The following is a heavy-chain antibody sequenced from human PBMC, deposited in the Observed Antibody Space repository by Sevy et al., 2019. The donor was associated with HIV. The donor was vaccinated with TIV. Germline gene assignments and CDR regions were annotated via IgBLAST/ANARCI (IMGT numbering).Heavy chain of an antibody. Sequence: GGSLRLSCAASGFTFSNYWMTWVRQAPGKGLEWVANIKVDGSEKYYVDPVKGRFTISRDNAKNSLYLQMNSLRAEDTAVYHCARDCSSTTCLWGLDVWGQGTTVTVSS. CDR1: GFTFSNYW. CDR2: IKVDGSEK. D-gene: IGHD2-2*01. CDR3: ARDCSSTTCLWGLDV. V-gene: IGHV3-7*03. J-gene: IGHJ6*02.